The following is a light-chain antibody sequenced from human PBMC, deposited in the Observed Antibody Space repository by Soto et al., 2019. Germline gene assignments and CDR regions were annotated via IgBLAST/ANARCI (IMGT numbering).Light chain of an antibody. Sequence: QSALTQPASVSGSPGQSITISCTGTSSDVGGYNYVSWYQHHPGKAPKLFIYDVSNRPSGISNRFSGSKSDNTASLTISGLQPEDEADDYCSSYTTSNTRQIVFGTGTKLTVL. J-gene: IGLJ1*01. V-gene: IGLV2-14*03. CDR2: DVS. CDR1: SSDVGGYNY. CDR3: SSYTTSNTRQIV.